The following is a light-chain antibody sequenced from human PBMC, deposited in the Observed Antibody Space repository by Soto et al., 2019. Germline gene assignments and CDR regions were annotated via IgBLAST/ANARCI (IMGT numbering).Light chain of an antibody. J-gene: IGKJ5*01. Sequence: GDRVTITCRASQSISSWLAWYQQKPGKAPKLLIYDASSLESGVPSRFSGSGSGTDFTLTISSLEPEDSAVYYCQQRSNSPPWITFGQGTRLEIK. V-gene: IGKV1-5*01. CDR2: DAS. CDR1: QSISSW. CDR3: QQRSNSPPWIT.